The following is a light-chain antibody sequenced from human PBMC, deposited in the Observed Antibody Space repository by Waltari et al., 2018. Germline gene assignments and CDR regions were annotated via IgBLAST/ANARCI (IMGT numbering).Light chain of an antibody. CDR2: EDN. J-gene: IGLJ2*01. Sequence: NFMLTQPHSVSESPGKTLTISCTRSRGRIARTYVQWYQQRPVRAPITVLYEDNERHSVFPGLFSGSTDNSANPASLTIPGLKTEDEADYYYQSYNSSKGIFGGGTKLTVL. V-gene: IGLV6-57*04. CDR3: QSYNSSKGI. CDR1: RGRIARTY.